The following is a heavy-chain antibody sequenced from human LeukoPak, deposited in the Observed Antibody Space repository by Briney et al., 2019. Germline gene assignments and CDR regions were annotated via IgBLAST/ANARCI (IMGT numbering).Heavy chain of an antibody. CDR2: IKQDGSEK. CDR3: ARDGTIFGVVIILY. J-gene: IGHJ4*02. V-gene: IGHV3-7*01. D-gene: IGHD3-3*01. CDR1: GFTFSSYA. Sequence: GGSLRLSCAASGFTFSSYAMHWVRQAPGKGLEWVANIKQDGSEKYYVDSVKGRFTISRDNAKNSLYLQMNSLRAEDTAVYYCARDGTIFGVVIILYWGQGTLVTVSS.